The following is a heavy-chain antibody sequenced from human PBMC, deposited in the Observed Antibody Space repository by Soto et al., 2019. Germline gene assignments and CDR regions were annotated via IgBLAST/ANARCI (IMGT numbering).Heavy chain of an antibody. CDR3: ARDRAMVRGVIHNWFDP. V-gene: IGHV3-21*01. CDR2: ISSSSSYI. J-gene: IGHJ5*02. D-gene: IGHD3-10*01. Sequence: EVQLVESGGGLVKPGGSLRLSCAASGFTFSSYSMNWVRQAPGKGLEWVSSISSSSSYIYDADSVKGRFTISRDNAKNSLYLQMNILRAEDTAVYYCARDRAMVRGVIHNWFDPWGQGTLVTVSS. CDR1: GFTFSSYS.